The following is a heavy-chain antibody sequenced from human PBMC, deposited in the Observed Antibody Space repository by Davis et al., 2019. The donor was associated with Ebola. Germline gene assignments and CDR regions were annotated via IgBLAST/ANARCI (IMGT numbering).Heavy chain of an antibody. D-gene: IGHD3-16*01. Sequence: PSETLSLTCIVSDASLRGESYYWSWIRQPAGKGLEWIGQIYTSGGTNYNPSLKSRVTMSVDMSKSQFSLKLISVTAADTAVYYCARNGSTTYYDSRYYGIDVWGHGTTVIVSS. CDR3: ARNGSTTYYDSRYYGIDV. J-gene: IGHJ6*02. CDR1: DASLRGESYY. V-gene: IGHV4-61*09. CDR2: IYTSGGT.